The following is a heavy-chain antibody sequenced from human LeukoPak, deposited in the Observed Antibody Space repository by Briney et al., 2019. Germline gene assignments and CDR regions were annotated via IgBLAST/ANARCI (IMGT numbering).Heavy chain of an antibody. V-gene: IGHV3-74*01. CDR2: IAGPGRGT. Sequence: GGSLRLSCEVSGFTPSHFWMHWVRQAPGEGLEWVARIAGPGRGTVSADSVKGRFTFSRDKAKNTLSLQMNSRRHDDTAMYYCVRDLFPDAFDMWGEGTRVTVSS. J-gene: IGHJ3*02. CDR3: VRDLFPDAFDM. D-gene: IGHD2-21*01. CDR1: GFTPSHFW.